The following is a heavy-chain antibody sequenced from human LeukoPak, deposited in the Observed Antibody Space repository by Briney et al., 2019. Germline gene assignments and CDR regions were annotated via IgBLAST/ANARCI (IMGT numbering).Heavy chain of an antibody. D-gene: IGHD5-24*01. CDR3: AKDIQLSA. CDR1: GFNFNDAA. V-gene: IGHV3-23*01. J-gene: IGHJ3*01. Sequence: GGSLSLSCAASGFNFNDAAMTWVRQAPGKGLEWVSLIASSGRNTYYTDSVRGRFTISRDNSKKTLSLQMNSLRVEDTAIYYCAKDIQLSAWGLGTMVTVSS. CDR2: IASSGRNT.